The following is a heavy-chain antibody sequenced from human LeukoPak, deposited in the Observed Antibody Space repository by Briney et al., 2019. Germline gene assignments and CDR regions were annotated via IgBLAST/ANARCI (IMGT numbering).Heavy chain of an antibody. CDR2: ISSSGSIK. J-gene: IGHJ4*02. Sequence: GSLRLSCIASGFAFNSYEMNWVRQAPGKGLEWVSYISSSGSIKHYADSVKGRFTISRDNAKNSLYLQMNSLRAEDTAVYYCARARYTSGWETLDYWGQGTLVTVSS. D-gene: IGHD6-19*01. V-gene: IGHV3-48*03. CDR1: GFAFNSYE. CDR3: ARARYTSGWETLDY.